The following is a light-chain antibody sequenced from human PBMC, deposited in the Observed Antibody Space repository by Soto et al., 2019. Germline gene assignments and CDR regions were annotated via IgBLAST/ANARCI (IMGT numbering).Light chain of an antibody. Sequence: EIVMTQSPATLSVSPWERATLSCRASQSVGSNLAWYQQKPGQAPRLLIYGAYTRATGIPDRFSGSGSGTDFTLTISRLEPEDFALYYCQLYGGSPRTFGQGTKVDIK. J-gene: IGKJ1*01. CDR3: QLYGGSPRT. CDR1: QSVGSN. V-gene: IGKV3-20*01. CDR2: GAY.